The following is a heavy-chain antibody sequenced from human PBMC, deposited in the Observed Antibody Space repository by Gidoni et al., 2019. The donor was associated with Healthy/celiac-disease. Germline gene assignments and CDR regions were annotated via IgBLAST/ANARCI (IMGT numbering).Heavy chain of an antibody. CDR1: GFTFSSYA. CDR3: ATSGIVVVPAAPD. CDR2: ISGSGGST. J-gene: IGHJ4*02. D-gene: IGHD2-2*01. Sequence: EVQLLESGGGWVQPGGSLRLSCAASGFTFSSYAMSWFRQAPGKGLEWVSAISGSGGSTYYADSVKGRFTISRDNSKNTLYLQMNSLRAEDTAVYYCATSGIVVVPAAPDWGQGTLVTVSS. V-gene: IGHV3-23*01.